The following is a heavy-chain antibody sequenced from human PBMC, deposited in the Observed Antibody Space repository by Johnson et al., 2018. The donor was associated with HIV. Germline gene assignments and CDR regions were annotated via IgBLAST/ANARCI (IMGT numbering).Heavy chain of an antibody. D-gene: IGHD3-22*01. J-gene: IGHJ3*02. Sequence: EKLVESGGGVVRPGGSLRLSCAASGFTFDDYGMSWVRQAPGKGLEWVSGINWNGGSTGYADSVKGRFTISRDNAKNSLYLQMNSLRAEDTALYYCARDRARYYDSSGYYYDAFDIWGQGTMVIVSS. CDR3: ARDRARYYDSSGYYYDAFDI. CDR1: GFTFDDYG. CDR2: INWNGGST. V-gene: IGHV3-20*04.